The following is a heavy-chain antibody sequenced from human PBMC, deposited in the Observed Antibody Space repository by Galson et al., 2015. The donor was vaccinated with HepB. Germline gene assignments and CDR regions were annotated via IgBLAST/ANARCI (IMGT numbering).Heavy chain of an antibody. Sequence: SVKVSCKAYGYTFTNCAIHWVRQAPGQRLEWMGWINAGNGNTKYSQKFEDRVTITRDTSASTAYMEVSSLRSEDTAVYYCARGSEDFDYWGQGTLVTVSS. J-gene: IGHJ4*02. V-gene: IGHV1-3*01. CDR2: INAGNGNT. D-gene: IGHD6-19*01. CDR3: ARGSEDFDY. CDR1: GYTFTNCA.